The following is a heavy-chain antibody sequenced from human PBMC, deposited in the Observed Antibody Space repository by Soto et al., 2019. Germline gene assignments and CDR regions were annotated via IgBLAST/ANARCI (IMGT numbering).Heavy chain of an antibody. D-gene: IGHD2-15*01. J-gene: IGHJ4*02. V-gene: IGHV3-30*18. CDR2: MSYDGSNK. CDR1: GFTFSSYG. CDR3: AKDSEKDLVLGVAAATTDY. Sequence: QVPLVESGGGVVQPGRSLRLSCAAAGFTFSSYGMHWVRQAPDKEREWVAVMSYDGSNKDYADSVKGRFTSSRDNSKNTLYLHMNSLRAEDTAVYYCAKDSEKDLVLGVAAATTDYLGQGTLVHGSS.